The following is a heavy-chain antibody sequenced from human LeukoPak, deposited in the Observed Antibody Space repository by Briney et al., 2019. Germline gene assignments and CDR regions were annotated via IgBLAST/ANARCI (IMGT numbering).Heavy chain of an antibody. CDR1: GGTFSSYA. V-gene: IGHV1-69*05. CDR3: ARESAVAGTSRGDYFDY. CDR2: IIPIFGTA. D-gene: IGHD6-19*01. Sequence: ASVKVSRKASGGTFSSYAISWVRQAPGQGLEWMGGIIPIFGTANYAQKFQGRVTITTDESTSTAYMELSSLRSEDTAVYYCARESAVAGTSRGDYFDYWGQGTLVTVSS. J-gene: IGHJ4*02.